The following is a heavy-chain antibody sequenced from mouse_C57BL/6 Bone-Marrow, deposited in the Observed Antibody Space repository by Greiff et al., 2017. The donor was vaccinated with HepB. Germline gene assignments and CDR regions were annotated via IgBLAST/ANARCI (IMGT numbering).Heavy chain of an antibody. CDR3: TREDGYSFAY. CDR1: GFTFSSYA. D-gene: IGHD2-3*01. V-gene: IGHV5-9-1*02. CDR2: ISSGGDYT. Sequence: EVQLVESGEGLVKPGGSLKLSCAASGFTFSSYAMSWVRQTPEKRLEWVAYISSGGDYTYYADTVKGRFTISRDNARNTLYLQMSSLKSEDTAMYYCTREDGYSFAYWGQGTLVTVSA. J-gene: IGHJ3*01.